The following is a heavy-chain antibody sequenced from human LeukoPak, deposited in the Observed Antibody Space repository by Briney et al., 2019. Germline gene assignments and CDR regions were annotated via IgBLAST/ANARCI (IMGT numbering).Heavy chain of an antibody. V-gene: IGHV3-30*04. CDR1: GFTFSSYA. J-gene: IGHJ5*02. CDR3: ARDAYCSGGSCYGWFDP. D-gene: IGHD2-15*01. Sequence: GGSLRLSCAASGFTFSSYAMHWVRQAPGKGLEWVAVISYDGSNKYYADSVKGRFTISRDNSKNTLYLQMNSLRAEDTAVYYCARDAYCSGGSCYGWFDPWGQGTLVTVSS. CDR2: ISYDGSNK.